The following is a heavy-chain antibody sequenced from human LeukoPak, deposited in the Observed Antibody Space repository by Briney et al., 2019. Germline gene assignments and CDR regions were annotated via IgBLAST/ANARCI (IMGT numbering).Heavy chain of an antibody. CDR2: ISSSGSTI. J-gene: IGHJ5*02. Sequence: GGSLRLSCAASGFTFSSYWMHWVRQAPGKGLEWVSYISSSGSTIYYADSVKGRFTISRDNAKNSLYLQMNSLRAEDTAVYYCARARGYSGYDSVFWFDPWGQGTLVTVSS. CDR1: GFTFSSYW. CDR3: ARARGYSGYDSVFWFDP. V-gene: IGHV3-48*04. D-gene: IGHD5-12*01.